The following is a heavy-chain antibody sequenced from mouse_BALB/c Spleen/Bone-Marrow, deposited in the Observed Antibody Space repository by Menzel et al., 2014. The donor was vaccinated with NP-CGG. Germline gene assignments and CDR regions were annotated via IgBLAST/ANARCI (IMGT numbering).Heavy chain of an antibody. Sequence: VQLQQPGAELVKPGASVKLSCTASGFNIKDTYIHRVKQRPEQGLEWIGRIDPANGNTKYDPKFQGKATITADTSSNTAYLQLSSLTSEDTAVYYCARRLRSAMDYWGQGTSVTVSS. CDR1: GFNIKDTY. D-gene: IGHD1-1*01. CDR2: IDPANGNT. J-gene: IGHJ4*01. CDR3: ARRLRSAMDY. V-gene: IGHV14-3*02.